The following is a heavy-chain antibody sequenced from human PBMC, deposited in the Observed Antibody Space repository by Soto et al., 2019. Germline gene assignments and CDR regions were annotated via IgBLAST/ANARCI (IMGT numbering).Heavy chain of an antibody. CDR3: AKGNGDYPSDYFDY. CDR1: GFTFITYA. Sequence: EVQLLESGGGLVQPGGSLRLSCAASGFTFITYAMSWVRQAPGKGLEWVSAISGSGGITYYAASVKGRFPISRDNSKNTLYLQMNSLRAEDTAVYYCAKGNGDYPSDYFDYWGQGTLVTVSS. J-gene: IGHJ4*02. D-gene: IGHD4-17*01. CDR2: ISGSGGIT. V-gene: IGHV3-23*01.